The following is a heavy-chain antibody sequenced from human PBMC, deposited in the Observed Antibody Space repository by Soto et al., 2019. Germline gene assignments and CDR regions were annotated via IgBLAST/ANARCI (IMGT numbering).Heavy chain of an antibody. Sequence: GGSLRLSCAASGFTFSSYWMHWVRQAPGKGLVWVSRINSDGSSTSYADSVKGRFTISRDDAKNTLYLQMNSLRVEDTAVYYCWARPRDYYYYYMDVWGKGTTVTVSS. CDR2: INSDGSST. J-gene: IGHJ6*03. V-gene: IGHV3-74*01. CDR1: GFTFSSYW. CDR3: WARPRDYYYYYMDV. D-gene: IGHD6-6*01.